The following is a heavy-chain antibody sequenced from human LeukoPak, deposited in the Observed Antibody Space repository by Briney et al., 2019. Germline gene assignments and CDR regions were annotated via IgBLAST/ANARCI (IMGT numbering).Heavy chain of an antibody. D-gene: IGHD7-27*01. CDR1: GGSISSYY. Sequence: SETLSLTCTVSGGSISSYYWSWIRQPPGKGLEWIGYIYYSGSTNYNPSLKSRVTISVDTSKNQFSLKLSSVTAADTAVHYCARRGSNWGYYFDYWGQGTLVTVSS. CDR2: IYYSGST. CDR3: ARRGSNWGYYFDY. J-gene: IGHJ4*02. V-gene: IGHV4-59*08.